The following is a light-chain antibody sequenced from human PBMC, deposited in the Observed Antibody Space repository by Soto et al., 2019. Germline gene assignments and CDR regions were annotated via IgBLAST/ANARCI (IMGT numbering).Light chain of an antibody. J-gene: IGLJ3*02. CDR2: EVI. Sequence: QSALTQPASVSGSPGQSITISCTGTSSDVGGYKYVSWYQQYPGKAPKLMIYEVINRPSGVSNRVSGSKSGNTASLTISGLQAEDEADYYCSSYTSSTTWVFGGGTKLTVL. CDR3: SSYTSSTTWV. CDR1: SSDVGGYKY. V-gene: IGLV2-14*01.